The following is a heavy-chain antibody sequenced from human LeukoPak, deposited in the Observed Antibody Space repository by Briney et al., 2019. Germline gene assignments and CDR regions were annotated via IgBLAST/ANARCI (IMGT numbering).Heavy chain of an antibody. CDR2: ISGSGGST. CDR1: GYPFSIYA. V-gene: IGHV3-23*01. Sequence: QPGGSLRLSCAPSGYPFSIYAMSWVRGARGGGGVGGSAISGSGGSTYYADSVKGRFTISRDNHKNALYLQMNSLRAEDTAVYYCANQPYILTGYYSYWGQGALVTVFS. CDR3: ANQPYILTGYYSY. D-gene: IGHD3-9*01. J-gene: IGHJ4*02.